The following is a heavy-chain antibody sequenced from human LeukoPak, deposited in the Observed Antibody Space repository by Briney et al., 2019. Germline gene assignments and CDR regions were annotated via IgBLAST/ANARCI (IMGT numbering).Heavy chain of an antibody. J-gene: IGHJ6*03. V-gene: IGHV4-39*07. CDR3: ARVIVVVTAIGYYYYYYMDV. CDR2: IYYSGST. Sequence: PSETLSLTCTVSGGSISSSSYYWGWIRQPPGKGLEWIGSIYYSGSTYYNPSLKSRVTISVDTSKNQFSLKLSSVTAADTAVYYCARVIVVVTAIGYYYYYYMDVWGKGTTVTVSS. D-gene: IGHD2-21*02. CDR1: GGSISSSSYY.